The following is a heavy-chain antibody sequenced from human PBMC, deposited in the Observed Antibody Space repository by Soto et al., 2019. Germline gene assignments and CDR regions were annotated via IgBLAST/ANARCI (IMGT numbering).Heavy chain of an antibody. V-gene: IGHV1-46*01. CDR2: VNPSGGST. CDR3: AREENCSGGTCYSEYFHR. CDR1: GYLFTAYS. D-gene: IGHD2-15*01. J-gene: IGHJ1*01. Sequence: SVKVSFKASGYLFTAYSMHWGRLAPGQGLEWMGVVNPSGGSTKYAQNFQGRVTMTRDTSTTTIYMELSSLRSDDTAIYYCAREENCSGGTCYSEYFHRWGQGTLVTVSS.